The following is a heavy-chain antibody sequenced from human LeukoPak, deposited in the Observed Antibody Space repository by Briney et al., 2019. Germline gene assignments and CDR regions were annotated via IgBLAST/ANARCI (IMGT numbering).Heavy chain of an antibody. J-gene: IGHJ4*02. V-gene: IGHV4-39*07. CDR1: GVSISSSNSY. D-gene: IGHD6-13*01. CDR2: IYYSGNT. Sequence: SETLSLTCTVSGVSISSSNSYWGWIRQPPGKGLEWIGSIYYSGNTYYNASLKSQVSISMATSKNQFSLKLSSVTAADTALYFCARDLYSSSWFDYWGRGTRVTVSS. CDR3: ARDLYSSSWFDY.